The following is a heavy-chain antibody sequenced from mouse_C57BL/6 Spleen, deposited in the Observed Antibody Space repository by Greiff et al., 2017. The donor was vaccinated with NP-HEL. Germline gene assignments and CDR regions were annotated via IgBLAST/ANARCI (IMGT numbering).Heavy chain of an antibody. V-gene: IGHV5-4*03. CDR2: ISDGGSYT. CDR3: ARGGVYDGNRAWFAY. Sequence: DVMLVESGGGLVKPGGSLKLSCAASGFTFSSYAMSWVRQTPEKRLEWVATISDGGSYTYYPDNVKGRFTISRDNAKNNLYLQMSHLKSEDTAMYYCARGGVYDGNRAWFAYWGQGTLVTVSA. CDR1: GFTFSSYA. D-gene: IGHD2-1*01. J-gene: IGHJ3*01.